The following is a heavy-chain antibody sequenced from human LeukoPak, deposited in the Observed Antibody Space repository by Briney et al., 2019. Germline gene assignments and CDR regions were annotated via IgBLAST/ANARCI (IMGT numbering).Heavy chain of an antibody. V-gene: IGHV3-7*03. D-gene: IGHD6-6*01. Sequence: PGGSLRLSCAASEFTFSRYWMSWVRQAPGKGLEWVANIKQDGSTKYYLDSVKGRLTVSRDNAKNSVFLQINSLRAEDTAIYYCARIGYSSSSFDYWGRGTLVTVSS. CDR3: ARIGYSSSSFDY. CDR1: EFTFSRYW. J-gene: IGHJ4*02. CDR2: IKQDGSTK.